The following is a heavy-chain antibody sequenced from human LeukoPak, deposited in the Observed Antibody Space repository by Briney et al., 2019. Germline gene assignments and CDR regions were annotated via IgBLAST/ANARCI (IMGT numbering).Heavy chain of an antibody. CDR1: GGSISSYY. J-gene: IGHJ5*02. D-gene: IGHD6-13*01. V-gene: IGHV4-59*01. Sequence: SETLSLTCTVSGGSISSYYWSWIRQPPGKGLEWIGYIYYSGSTNYNPSLKSRVTISVDTSKNQFSLKLSSVTAADTAVYYCARGGSSFYNWFDPWGQGTRVTVSS. CDR2: IYYSGST. CDR3: ARGGSSFYNWFDP.